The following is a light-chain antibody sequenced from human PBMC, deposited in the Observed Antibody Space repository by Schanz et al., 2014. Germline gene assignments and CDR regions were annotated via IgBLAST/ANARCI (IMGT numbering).Light chain of an antibody. V-gene: IGLV2-23*01. CDR2: EGT. J-gene: IGLJ3*02. CDR1: RSDVGKYNL. CDR3: CSYAGSSAFWV. Sequence: QSALTQPASVSGSPGQSITISCTGTRSDVGKYNLVSWYQQHPGKAPKLILYEGTQRPSGISDRFSASKSGNTASLIVSGLQADDEAHYYCCSYAGSSAFWVFGGGTKLTVL.